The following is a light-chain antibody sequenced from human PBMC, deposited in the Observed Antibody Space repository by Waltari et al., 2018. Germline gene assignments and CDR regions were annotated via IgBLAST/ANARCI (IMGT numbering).Light chain of an antibody. CDR1: RSDVGYYTL. J-gene: IGLJ3*02. CDR3: CSYAGSSVSV. V-gene: IGLV2-23*02. Sequence: QSALTQTATVSGSPGQSITIPCTGSRSDVGYYTLSPWYHQHPGEAPKLIIYDFNRRPLGISNRFSRSKSGNTTSRTISGLQAADEADYYCCSYAGSSVSVFGGGTKVTVL. CDR2: DFN.